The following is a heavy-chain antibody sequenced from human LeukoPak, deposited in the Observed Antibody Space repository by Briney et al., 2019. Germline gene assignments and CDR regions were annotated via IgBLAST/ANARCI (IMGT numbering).Heavy chain of an antibody. CDR1: GGSFSGYY. V-gene: IGHV4-34*01. D-gene: IGHD6-19*01. CDR3: ARHPHLGAVAGGGIIDY. J-gene: IGHJ4*02. CDR2: INHSGST. Sequence: ASETLSLTCAVYGGSFSGYYWSWIRQPPGKGLEWIGEINHSGSTNYNPSLKSRVTISVDTSKNQFSLKLSSVTAADTAVYYCARHPHLGAVAGGGIIDYWGQGTLVTVSS.